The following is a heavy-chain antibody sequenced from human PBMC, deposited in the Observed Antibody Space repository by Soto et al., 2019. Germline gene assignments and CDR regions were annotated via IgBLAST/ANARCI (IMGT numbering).Heavy chain of an antibody. CDR3: GKDVGDYVPYYYGVDV. CDR2: IAYDGNEK. J-gene: IGHJ6*02. Sequence: QVQLVESGGGVVQPGTSLRRSCAASGFTFKTHAMHWVRQAPGNGLEWMAVIAYDGNEKFYADSVKGRFTISRDNSKNALYLQINTLRNEDTAVYYWGKDVGDYVPYYYGVDVWGQGTTVTVSS. CDR1: GFTFKTHA. V-gene: IGHV3-30*18. D-gene: IGHD1-26*01.